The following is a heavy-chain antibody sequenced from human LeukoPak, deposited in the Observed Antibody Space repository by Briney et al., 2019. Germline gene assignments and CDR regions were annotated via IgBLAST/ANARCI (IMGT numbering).Heavy chain of an antibody. CDR2: INPTDSDT. Sequence: GESLKISCKGSGYNFTNYWIGWVRQMPGKRLEWMGIINPTDSDTTYSPSFQGQVTISVDKSIRTAYLQWSSLKASDTAMYYCARHLSSAWHTGLGYWGQGTLVTVPS. D-gene: IGHD6-19*01. V-gene: IGHV5-51*01. CDR1: GYNFTNYW. CDR3: ARHLSSAWHTGLGY. J-gene: IGHJ4*02.